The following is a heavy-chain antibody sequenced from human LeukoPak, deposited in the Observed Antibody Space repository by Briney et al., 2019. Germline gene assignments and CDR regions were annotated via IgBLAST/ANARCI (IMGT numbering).Heavy chain of an antibody. V-gene: IGHV4-4*07. CDR3: AREGTIFGVVIPPYDY. Sequence: SETLSLTCTVSGGSISSYYWSWIRQPAGKGLEWIGRIYTSGSTNYNPSLKSRVTMSVDTSKNQFSLKLSSVTAADTAVYYCAREGTIFGVVIPPYDYWGQGTLVTVSS. D-gene: IGHD3-3*01. CDR2: IYTSGST. J-gene: IGHJ4*02. CDR1: GGSISSYY.